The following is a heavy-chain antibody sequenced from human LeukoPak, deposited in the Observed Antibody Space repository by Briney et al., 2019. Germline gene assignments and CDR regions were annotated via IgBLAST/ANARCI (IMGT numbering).Heavy chain of an antibody. J-gene: IGHJ4*02. Sequence: GGSLRLSCAASGFTFSSYGMHWVRQAPGKGLEWVAVISYDGSKTHYLDSVKGRFTISRDNSKNTLYLHMNNLRPEDTAVYHCAKDISPSMVRGVITSSDYWGQGTLVTVSS. CDR1: GFTFSSYG. V-gene: IGHV3-30*18. D-gene: IGHD3-10*01. CDR3: AKDISPSMVRGVITSSDY. CDR2: ISYDGSKT.